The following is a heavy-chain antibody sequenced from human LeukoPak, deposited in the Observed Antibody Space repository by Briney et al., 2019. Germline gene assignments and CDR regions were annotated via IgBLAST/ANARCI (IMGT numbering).Heavy chain of an antibody. CDR3: ARSAGYSSGWSSQH. D-gene: IGHD6-19*01. V-gene: IGHV5-51*01. J-gene: IGHJ1*01. Sequence: GESLKISCQGSGYNFPIYWIGWVRQMPGQGLEWMGIIYPDDSNTIYGPSFQGQVTISADKSISTAYLQWSSLKASDTAMYYCARSAGYSSGWSSQHWGQGTLVTVSS. CDR1: GYNFPIYW. CDR2: IYPDDSNT.